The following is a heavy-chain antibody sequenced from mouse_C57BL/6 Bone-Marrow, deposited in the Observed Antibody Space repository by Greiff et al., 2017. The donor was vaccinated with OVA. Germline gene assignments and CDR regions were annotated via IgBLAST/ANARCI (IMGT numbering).Heavy chain of an antibody. Sequence: QVQLQQPGAELVKPGASVKLSCKASGSTFTSYWMQWVKQRPGQGLEWIGEIDPSDSYTNYNQKFKGKATLTVDTSSSTAYMQLSSLTSEDSAVYYCAREGVLLWYFDVWGTGTTVTVSS. CDR1: GSTFTSYW. CDR3: AREGVLLWYFDV. CDR2: IDPSDSYT. J-gene: IGHJ1*03. D-gene: IGHD1-1*01. V-gene: IGHV1-50*01.